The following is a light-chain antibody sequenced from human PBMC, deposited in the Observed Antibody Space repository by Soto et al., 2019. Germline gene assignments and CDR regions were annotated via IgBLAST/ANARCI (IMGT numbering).Light chain of an antibody. CDR2: AAS. J-gene: IGKJ2*01. CDR3: QQSYSILYT. CDR1: QSIVSY. V-gene: IGKV1-39*01. Sequence: DIQMTQSPSSLSAFVGDRVTITCRASQSIVSYLNWYQRKPGKAPKLLIYAASSLQSGVPSRFSGSGSGTDFTLTISSLQPEDLGIYYCQQSYSILYTFGQGTKLEIK.